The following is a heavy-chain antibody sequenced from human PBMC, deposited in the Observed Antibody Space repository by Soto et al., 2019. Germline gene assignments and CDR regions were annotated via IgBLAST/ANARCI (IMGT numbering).Heavy chain of an antibody. V-gene: IGHV3-23*01. J-gene: IGHJ6*02. CDR1: GFTFSTYA. CDR2: ISGSGGSI. CDR3: VKGYWKGDV. Sequence: EVQLLESGGGLVQPGGSLRLSCAASGFTFSTYAMNWVRQAPGNGLEWVSAISGSGGSIHYADSVKGRFTISRDKSKNTLYLQMNSLRDDDTAVYHCVKGYWKGDVWGQGTTVTVYS. D-gene: IGHD1-1*01.